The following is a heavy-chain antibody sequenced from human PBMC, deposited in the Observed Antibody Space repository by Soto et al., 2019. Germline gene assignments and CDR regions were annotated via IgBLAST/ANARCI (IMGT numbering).Heavy chain of an antibody. V-gene: IGHV4-30-4*01. CDR1: GGSLSSGDYY. CDR3: ARGPPGLRYFDY. CDR2: IYYSGST. J-gene: IGHJ4*02. Sequence: QVQLQESGPGLVKPSQTLSRTCTVSGGSLSSGDYYWNLIRQPPGKGLEWIGYIYYSGSTYYNPSFKSRLIISVDTSKNQFSLKLSSVTAADTAVYYCARGPPGLRYFDYWGQGNLVTVSS.